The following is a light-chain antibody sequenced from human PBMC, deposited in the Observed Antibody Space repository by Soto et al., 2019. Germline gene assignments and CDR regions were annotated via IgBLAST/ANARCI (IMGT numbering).Light chain of an antibody. CDR2: AAS. J-gene: IGKJ4*01. Sequence: DIQMTQSPSTLSASVGDRVSITCRASQDISSYLAWYQQKPGKAPTLLIYAASTLQSGVPSRFSGSGFGTDFTLTISSLQAEDFASYYCQQLRSYPSTCGGGTKGDIK. CDR1: QDISSY. CDR3: QQLRSYPST. V-gene: IGKV1-9*01.